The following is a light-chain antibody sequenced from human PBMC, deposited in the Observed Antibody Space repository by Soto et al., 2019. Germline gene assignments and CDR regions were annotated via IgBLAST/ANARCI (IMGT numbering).Light chain of an antibody. J-gene: IGKJ3*01. CDR3: QQYGSSPT. CDR1: QSVRSNY. V-gene: IGKV3-20*01. CDR2: GAS. Sequence: EIVLTQSPGTLSLSPGERATLSCRASQSVRSNYLAWYQQKPGQAPRLLIYGASSRATGIPDRFSGSGSGTDFTLSISRLEPEDFAVYYCQQYGSSPTFGPGTKVDSK.